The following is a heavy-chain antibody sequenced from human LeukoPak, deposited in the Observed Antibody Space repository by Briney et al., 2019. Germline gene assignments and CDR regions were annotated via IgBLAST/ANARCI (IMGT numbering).Heavy chain of an antibody. D-gene: IGHD2-15*01. CDR1: GFTFSSYE. CDR2: ISSSGSTI. V-gene: IGHV3-48*03. J-gene: IGHJ6*03. Sequence: GGSLRLSCAASGFTFSSYEMNWVRQAPGKGLEWVSYISSSGSTIYYADSVKGRFTISRDNNKNSLYLQMNSLRTEDTALYFCAKDIGRASYYYYMDVWGKGTTVTVSS. CDR3: AKDIGRASYYYYMDV.